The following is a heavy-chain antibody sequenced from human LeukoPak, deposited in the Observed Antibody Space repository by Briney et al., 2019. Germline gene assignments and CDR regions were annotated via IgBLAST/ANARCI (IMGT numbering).Heavy chain of an antibody. CDR2: IRYDGSNK. Sequence: TGGSLRLSCAASGFTFSSYGMHWVRQAPGKGLEWVAFIRYDGSNKYYVDSVKGRFTISRDNSKNTLYLQMNSLRAEDTAVYFCAKVERYYYDSSGSNFDYWGQGTLVTVSS. CDR1: GFTFSSYG. V-gene: IGHV3-30*02. D-gene: IGHD3-22*01. J-gene: IGHJ4*02. CDR3: AKVERYYYDSSGSNFDY.